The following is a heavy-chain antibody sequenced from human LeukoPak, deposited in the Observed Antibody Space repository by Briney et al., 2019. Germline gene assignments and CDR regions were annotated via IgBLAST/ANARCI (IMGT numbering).Heavy chain of an antibody. D-gene: IGHD6-19*01. Sequence: SSETLSLTCTVSGGSISSYYWSWIRQPPGKGLEWIGYIYYSGGTNYNPSLKSRVTISVDTSKNQFSLKLSSVTAADTAVYYCAREIGSGWYLGAFDIWGQGTMVTVSS. V-gene: IGHV4-59*01. CDR2: IYYSGGT. CDR3: AREIGSGWYLGAFDI. CDR1: GGSISSYY. J-gene: IGHJ3*02.